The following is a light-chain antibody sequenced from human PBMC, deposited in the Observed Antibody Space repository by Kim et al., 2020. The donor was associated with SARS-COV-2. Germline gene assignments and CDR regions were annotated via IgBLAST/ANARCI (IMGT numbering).Light chain of an antibody. Sequence: LSPGEGATLSCRASQSVSSYLAWYQQKPGQAPRLLIYDASIRATGIPARFSGSGSGTDFTLTISSLEPEDFAVYYCQQRSNWPPYTFGQGTKLEI. CDR2: DAS. J-gene: IGKJ2*01. V-gene: IGKV3-11*01. CDR3: QQRSNWPPYT. CDR1: QSVSSY.